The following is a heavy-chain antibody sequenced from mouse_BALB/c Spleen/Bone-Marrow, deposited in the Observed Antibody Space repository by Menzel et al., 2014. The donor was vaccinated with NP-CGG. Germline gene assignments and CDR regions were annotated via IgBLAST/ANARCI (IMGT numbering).Heavy chain of an antibody. CDR3: ARHAYYDQTEVSFVC. D-gene: IGHD2-4*01. J-gene: IGHJ3*01. V-gene: IGHV5-9-2*01. CDR2: ISGDGRYT. CDR1: GFSFSNYG. Sequence: EVMLVESGGGLVKSGGSLKLSCAASGFSFSNYGMSWLRQTPEKRLEWVATISGDGRYTFYSDSAKGRFTISRDNAKNNLYLQLSGLRSEDTALYYCARHAYYDQTEVSFVCWGQGTLVTVSA.